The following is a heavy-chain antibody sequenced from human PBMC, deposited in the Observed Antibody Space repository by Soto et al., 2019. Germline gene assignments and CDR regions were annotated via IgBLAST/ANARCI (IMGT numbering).Heavy chain of an antibody. CDR2: IIPIFGTA. V-gene: IGHV1-69*13. J-gene: IGHJ6*02. CDR3: ARGGYSGYDSFRYYYGMDV. CDR1: GGTFSSYA. D-gene: IGHD5-12*01. Sequence: ASVKVSCKASGGTFSSYAISWVRQAPGQGLEWMGGIIPIFGTANYAQKFQGRVTITADESTSTAYMELSSLRSEDTAVYYCARGGYSGYDSFRYYYGMDVWGQGTTVTVSS.